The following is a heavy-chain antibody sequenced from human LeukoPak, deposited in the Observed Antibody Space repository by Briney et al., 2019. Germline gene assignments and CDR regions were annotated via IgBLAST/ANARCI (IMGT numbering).Heavy chain of an antibody. J-gene: IGHJ2*01. CDR3: ARADGLQSDWYFDL. CDR2: IRGDGTAT. V-gene: IGHV3-74*01. Sequence: PGGSLRLSCAASGLTFSNYAMSWVRQAPGKGLVWVSRIRGDGTATTYADSVEGRFTISRDNAKNTLYLQMNSLRAEDTAVYYCARADGLQSDWYFDLWGRGTQVTVSS. D-gene: IGHD3-10*01. CDR1: GLTFSNYA.